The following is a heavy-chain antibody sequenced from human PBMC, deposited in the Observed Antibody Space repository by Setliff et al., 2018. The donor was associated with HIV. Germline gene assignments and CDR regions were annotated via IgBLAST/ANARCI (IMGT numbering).Heavy chain of an antibody. CDR2: IDWDDDK. J-gene: IGHJ6*03. CDR1: GFSLSTSGMC. D-gene: IGHD6-19*01. Sequence: SGPTLVNPTQTLTLTCTFSGFSLSTSGMCVSWIRQPPGKALEWLARIDWDDDKYYSTSLKTRLTISKDTSKNQVVLTMTNMDPVDTATYYCARIQSSADYYYMDVWGKGTTVTVSS. CDR3: ARIQSSADYYYMDV. V-gene: IGHV2-70*11.